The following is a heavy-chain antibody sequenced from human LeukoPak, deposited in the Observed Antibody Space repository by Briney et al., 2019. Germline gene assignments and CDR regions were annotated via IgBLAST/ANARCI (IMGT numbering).Heavy chain of an antibody. CDR2: IIPIFGTA. Sequence: ASVKVSCKASGGTFSSYAISWVRQAPGQGLEWMGGIIPIFGTANYAQKFQGRVTITTDESTSSAYMELSSLRSEDTAVYYCARERYCSSTSCYAPAPSDPWGQETLVTVSS. CDR3: ARERYCSSTSCYAPAPSDP. J-gene: IGHJ5*02. V-gene: IGHV1-69*05. CDR1: GGTFSSYA. D-gene: IGHD2-2*01.